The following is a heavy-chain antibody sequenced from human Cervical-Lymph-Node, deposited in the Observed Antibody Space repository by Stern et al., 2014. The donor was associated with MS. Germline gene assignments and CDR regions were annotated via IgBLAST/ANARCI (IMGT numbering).Heavy chain of an antibody. CDR1: GFTFSSYG. CDR2: IWFDGSNK. J-gene: IGHJ6*02. Sequence: VQLVESGGGVVQPGRSLRLSCAASGFTFSSYGMHWVRQAPGKGLEGVAAIWFDGSNKYYADSVKGRFTISRDNSRDTLYLQMNSLRAEDTAVYYCARRYGDYTTGYYGMDVWGQGTTVTVSS. V-gene: IGHV3-33*01. D-gene: IGHD4-17*01. CDR3: ARRYGDYTTGYYGMDV.